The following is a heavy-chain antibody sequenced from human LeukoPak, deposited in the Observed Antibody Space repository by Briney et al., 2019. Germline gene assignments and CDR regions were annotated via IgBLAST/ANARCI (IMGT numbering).Heavy chain of an antibody. Sequence: KTSETLSLTCAVYGESFSGYYWSWIRQPPGKGLEWIGEINHSGSTNYNPSLKSRVTISLDTSKNQFSLKLSSVTAADTAVYYCARLGGYGDYLDYWGQGTLVTVSS. CDR1: GESFSGYY. CDR2: INHSGST. J-gene: IGHJ4*02. V-gene: IGHV4-34*01. D-gene: IGHD4-17*01. CDR3: ARLGGYGDYLDY.